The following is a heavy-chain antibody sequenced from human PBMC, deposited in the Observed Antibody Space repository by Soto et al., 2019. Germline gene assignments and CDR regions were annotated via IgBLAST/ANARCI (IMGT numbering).Heavy chain of an antibody. Sequence: PGGSLRLSCAASGFTFSSYSMNWVRQAPGKGLEWVSYISSSGSTTYYADSVKGRFTISRDNSKNTLYLQMNSLRAEDTAVYYCARETYGSGSYFYYYYYMDVWGKGTTVTVSS. J-gene: IGHJ6*03. CDR2: ISSSGSTT. CDR1: GFTFSSYS. CDR3: ARETYGSGSYFYYYYYMDV. D-gene: IGHD3-10*01. V-gene: IGHV3-48*01.